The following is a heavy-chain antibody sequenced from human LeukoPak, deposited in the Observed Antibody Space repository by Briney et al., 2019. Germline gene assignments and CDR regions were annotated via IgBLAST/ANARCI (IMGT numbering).Heavy chain of an antibody. V-gene: IGHV4-59*12. Sequence: PSETLSLTCTVSGGPISSYYWSWIRQPPGKGLEWIGYIYYSGSTNYNPSLKSRVTISVDTSKNQFSLKLSSVTAADTAVYYCARLRDYYDISGYYYRAFFDNWGQGTLVTVSS. J-gene: IGHJ4*02. CDR3: ARLRDYYDISGYYYRAFFDN. D-gene: IGHD3-22*01. CDR2: IYYSGST. CDR1: GGPISSYY.